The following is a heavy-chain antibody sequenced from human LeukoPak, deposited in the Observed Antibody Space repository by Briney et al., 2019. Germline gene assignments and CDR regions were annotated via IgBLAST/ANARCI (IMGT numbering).Heavy chain of an antibody. J-gene: IGHJ4*02. CDR1: GFTFSNYA. V-gene: IGHV3-23*01. Sequence: PGESLSLSCAASGFTFSNYAMGCVRQAPGKGLEWVSLISGSGTSTYYADSVKGRFTVSRDRSKNTLHLQMNTLRADDTAVYYCAKDLGNSGSWDYWGQGALVTVST. CDR2: ISGSGTST. D-gene: IGHD1-26*01. CDR3: AKDLGNSGSWDY.